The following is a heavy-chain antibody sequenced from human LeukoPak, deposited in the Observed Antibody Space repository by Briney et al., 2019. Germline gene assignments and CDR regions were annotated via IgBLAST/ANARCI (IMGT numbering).Heavy chain of an antibody. Sequence: SETLSLTCTVSGGSISSVGYYCSWIRQPPGKGLEWIGYIYHSGSTYYNPSLKSRVTMSLDRSKSQFSLRLTSVTAADTAVYYCTAAGTGGGYYYYMDVWGKGAAVTVSS. CDR3: TAAGTGGGYYYYMDV. J-gene: IGHJ6*03. V-gene: IGHV4-30-2*01. CDR1: GGSISSVGYY. CDR2: IYHSGST. D-gene: IGHD6-13*01.